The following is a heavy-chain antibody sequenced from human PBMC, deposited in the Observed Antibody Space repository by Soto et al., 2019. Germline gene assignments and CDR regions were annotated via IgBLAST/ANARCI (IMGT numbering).Heavy chain of an antibody. CDR2: IHSDGSST. D-gene: IGHD2-21*02. V-gene: IGHV3-74*01. CDR1: GVTFSYYW. J-gene: IGHJ3*01. Sequence: EVQLVESEGGLVQPGGSLRVSCAASGVTFSYYWMHWVRQAPGQGLVWVSRIHSDGSSTTYADSVKGRFTISRDNAKNTLYLQMNSLRAEDTAVYYCARGDRGAFDLWGQGTMVTVSS. CDR3: ARGDRGAFDL.